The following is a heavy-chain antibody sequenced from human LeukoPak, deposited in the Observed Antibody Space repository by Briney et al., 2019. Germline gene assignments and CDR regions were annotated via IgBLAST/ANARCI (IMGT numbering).Heavy chain of an antibody. CDR3: ARHSGNFDY. D-gene: IGHD1-1*01. Sequence: SETLSLTCTVSGGSINNYYWSWIRQPPGKGLEWIGYIYYSGSTDYNPSLKSRVTISVDTSKNQFSLKLSSVTAADTAVYYCARHSGNFDYWGQGILVTVSS. CDR2: IYYSGST. V-gene: IGHV4-59*08. J-gene: IGHJ4*02. CDR1: GGSINNYY.